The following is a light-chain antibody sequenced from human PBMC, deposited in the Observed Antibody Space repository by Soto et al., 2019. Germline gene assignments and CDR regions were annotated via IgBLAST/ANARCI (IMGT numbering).Light chain of an antibody. CDR3: QQYSSSPWT. V-gene: IGKV3-20*01. Sequence: EIVLTQSPGTLSLSPGERATLSCRASQSVGSSYLAWYQQKPGQAPRLLIYAASTRATGIPDRFSGSGSGTDFTLTSSRLEPEDFAVYYCQQYSSSPWTFGQGTKVEIK. CDR2: AAS. J-gene: IGKJ1*01. CDR1: QSVGSSY.